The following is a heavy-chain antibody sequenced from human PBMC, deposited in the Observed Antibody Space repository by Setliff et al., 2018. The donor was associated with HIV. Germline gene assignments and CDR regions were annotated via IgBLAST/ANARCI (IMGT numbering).Heavy chain of an antibody. J-gene: IGHJ6*02. CDR3: ARITMVRGVYYGMDV. V-gene: IGHV4-61*02. CDR2: IYTSGST. CDR1: GGSISSGSYY. D-gene: IGHD3-10*01. Sequence: SETLSLTCTVSGGSISSGSYYWSWIRQPAGKGLEWIGRIYTSGSTNYNPSLKSRVTISVDTSKNQFSLKLSSVTAADTAVYYCARITMVRGVYYGMDVRGQGTTVTVSS.